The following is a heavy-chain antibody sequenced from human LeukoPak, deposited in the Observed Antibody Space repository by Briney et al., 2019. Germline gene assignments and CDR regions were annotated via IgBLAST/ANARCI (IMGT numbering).Heavy chain of an antibody. CDR2: INHSGST. CDR1: GGSVNSGSYY. D-gene: IGHD6-19*01. J-gene: IGHJ4*02. Sequence: SETLSLTCTVSGGSVNSGSYYWNWIRQPPGKGLEWIGEINHSGSTNYNPSLKSRLTISVDTSKNQFSLKLSSVTAADTAVYYCARGRAVASDYWGQGTLVTVSS. V-gene: IGHV4-39*07. CDR3: ARGRAVASDY.